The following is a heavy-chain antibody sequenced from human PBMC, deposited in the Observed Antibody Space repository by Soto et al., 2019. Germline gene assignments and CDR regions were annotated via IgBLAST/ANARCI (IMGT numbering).Heavy chain of an antibody. CDR2: ISSSSTYI. CDR1: GFTFSSYN. J-gene: IGHJ3*02. V-gene: IGHV3-21*04. Sequence: GGSLRLSCAASGFTFSSYNMNWVRQAPGKGLEWVSPISSSSTYIYYADSVKGRFTISRDNAKNTLYLQMNSLRAEDTAVYYCAKVVVPAAQQRLATGSMGAFDIWGQGTMVTVSS. CDR3: AKVVVPAAQQRLATGSMGAFDI. D-gene: IGHD2-2*01.